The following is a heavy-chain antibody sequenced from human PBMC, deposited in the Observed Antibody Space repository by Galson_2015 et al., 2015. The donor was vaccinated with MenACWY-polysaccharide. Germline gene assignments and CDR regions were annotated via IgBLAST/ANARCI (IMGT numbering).Heavy chain of an antibody. V-gene: IGHV3-64*01. Sequence: SLRLSCAASGLIFSTYSMNWVRQAPGKGLEYVSNISNNGGSTFYENSVKGRFTISRDNSKNTLYLQMGSLRPEDMAVYYCARVLYSTNSGGFDPWGQGTLVTVSS. CDR3: ARVLYSTNSGGFDP. D-gene: IGHD2-21*01. J-gene: IGHJ5*02. CDR2: ISNNGGST. CDR1: GLIFSTYS.